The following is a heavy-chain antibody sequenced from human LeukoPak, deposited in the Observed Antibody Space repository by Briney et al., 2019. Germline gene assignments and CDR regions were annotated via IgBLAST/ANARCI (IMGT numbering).Heavy chain of an antibody. CDR3: ARDMTRTTEYDAFDI. V-gene: IGHV3-66*01. CDR2: IYSGGST. Sequence: GGSLRLSCAASGFTVSSNYMSWVRQAPGKGLEWVSVIYSGGSTYYADSVKGRFTISRDNSKNTLYLQMNSLRAEDTAVYYCARDMTRTTEYDAFDIWGQGTMVTLSS. D-gene: IGHD4-17*01. CDR1: GFTVSSNY. J-gene: IGHJ3*02.